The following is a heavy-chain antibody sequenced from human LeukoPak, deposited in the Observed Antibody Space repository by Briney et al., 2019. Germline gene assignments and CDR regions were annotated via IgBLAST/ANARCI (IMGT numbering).Heavy chain of an antibody. Sequence: PSETLSLTCTVSGDSISSGDYYWSWIRQPAGKGLEWIGRISSSGSTNYNPSLKSRVTISVDTPKNQLSLKLRSVTAADTAVYYCARGGSGTYYNWVGWFDPWGQGTLVTVSS. CDR1: GDSISSGDYY. J-gene: IGHJ5*02. V-gene: IGHV4-61*02. CDR2: ISSSGST. D-gene: IGHD3-10*01. CDR3: ARGGSGTYYNWVGWFDP.